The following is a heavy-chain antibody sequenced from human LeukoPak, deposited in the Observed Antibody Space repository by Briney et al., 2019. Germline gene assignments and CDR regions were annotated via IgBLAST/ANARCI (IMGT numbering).Heavy chain of an antibody. Sequence: AGGSLRLSCAASGFTFSSSGMHWVRQAPGKGLQWVTFIGYDGSNNYDGSSKYYADSVKGRFTISRDNSKKTLYLQMNSLRPEDTALYYCAKDYPSAVGASPFEYWGQGTLVTVS. V-gene: IGHV3-30*02. CDR3: AKDYPSAVGASPFEY. CDR1: GFTFSSSG. J-gene: IGHJ4*02. CDR2: IGYDGSNNYDGSSK. D-gene: IGHD1-26*01.